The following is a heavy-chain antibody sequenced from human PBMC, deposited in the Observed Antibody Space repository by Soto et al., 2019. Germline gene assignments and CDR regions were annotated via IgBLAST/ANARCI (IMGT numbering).Heavy chain of an antibody. V-gene: IGHV3-23*01. CDR2: ISGSGGST. Sequence: PGGSLRLSCAASGFTFSSYAMSWVRQAPGKGLEWVSAISGSGGSTYYADSVKGRFTISRDNSKNTLYLQMNSLRAEDTAVYYCAKGRSSSPRVNWFDPWGQGTLVTVSS. D-gene: IGHD6-13*01. CDR1: GFTFSSYA. CDR3: AKGRSSSPRVNWFDP. J-gene: IGHJ5*02.